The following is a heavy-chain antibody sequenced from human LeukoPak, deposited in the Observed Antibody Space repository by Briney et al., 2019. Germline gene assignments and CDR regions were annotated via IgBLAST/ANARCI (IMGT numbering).Heavy chain of an antibody. Sequence: ASVKVSCKASGYTFTTYGISWVRQAPGQGLEWMGWVSGNNGNTNYAQKLQGRVTMTTDTSTDTAYMELRSLRSDDTAVYYCARDFDVWGQGTMVTVSS. V-gene: IGHV1-18*01. CDR1: GYTFTTYG. CDR2: VSGNNGNT. J-gene: IGHJ3*01. CDR3: ARDFDV.